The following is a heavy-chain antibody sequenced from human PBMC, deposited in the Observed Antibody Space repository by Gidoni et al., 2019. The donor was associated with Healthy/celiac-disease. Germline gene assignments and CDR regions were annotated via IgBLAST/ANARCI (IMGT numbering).Heavy chain of an antibody. D-gene: IGHD3-10*01. V-gene: IGHV2-5*01. CDR3: AHSWLLWFRELVSWFDP. CDR1: GFSLSTSRVG. Sequence: QITLKESGPTLVNPTQTLTLTCTFSGFSLSTSRVGVGWIRQPPGKALEWLSLIYRYDDKRYSPSLKSRLTITKDTSKNQVVLTMTNMDPVDTATYYCAHSWLLWFRELVSWFDPWGQGTLVTVSS. J-gene: IGHJ5*02. CDR2: IYRYDDK.